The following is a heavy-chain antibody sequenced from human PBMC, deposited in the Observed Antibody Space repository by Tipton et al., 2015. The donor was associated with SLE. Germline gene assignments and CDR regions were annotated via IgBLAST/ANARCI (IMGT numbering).Heavy chain of an antibody. CDR3: AKDMPDYYGSGVDY. V-gene: IGHV3-30*02. Sequence: GSLRLSCAASGFSFGSYAMQWVRQAPGKGLEWVAFIRHDGSKYYADSVKGRFTISRDNYKNTLYLQMDRLRIEDTAVYYCAKDMPDYYGSGVDYWGQGTLVTVSS. D-gene: IGHD3-10*01. CDR2: IRHDGSK. CDR1: GFSFGSYA. J-gene: IGHJ4*02.